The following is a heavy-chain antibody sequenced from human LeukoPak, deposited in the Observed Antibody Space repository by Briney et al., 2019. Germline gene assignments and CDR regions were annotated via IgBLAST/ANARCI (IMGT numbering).Heavy chain of an antibody. CDR3: ARDRSFLLTGYY. CDR1: GFTVSSNY. D-gene: IGHD3-9*01. Sequence: PGGSLRLSCAASGFTVSSNYMTWVRQAPGKGLEWVSVIYSGGGTYYADSVKGRFTISRDNAKNSLYLQMNSLRAEDTAVYYCARDRSFLLTGYYWGQGTLVTVSS. J-gene: IGHJ4*02. CDR2: IYSGGGT. V-gene: IGHV3-53*01.